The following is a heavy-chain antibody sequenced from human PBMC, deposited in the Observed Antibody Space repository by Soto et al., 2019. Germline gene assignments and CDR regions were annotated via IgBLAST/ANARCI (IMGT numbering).Heavy chain of an antibody. CDR3: AMVDRYVDYYYYGMDV. D-gene: IGHD1-1*01. Sequence: QVQLVQSGAEVKKPGSSVKVSCKASGGTFSSYAISWVRQAPGQGLEWMGGIIPIFGTANYAQKFQGRVRSTADEATSTAYMELSSLRCEDTAVYYCAMVDRYVDYYYYGMDVWGQGPTVTVSS. J-gene: IGHJ6*02. CDR2: IIPIFGTA. CDR1: GGTFSSYA. V-gene: IGHV1-69*12.